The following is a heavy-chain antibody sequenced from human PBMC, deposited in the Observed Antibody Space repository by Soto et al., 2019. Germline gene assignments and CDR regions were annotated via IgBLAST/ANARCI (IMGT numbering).Heavy chain of an antibody. CDR2: ISGSSDTI. V-gene: IGHV3-48*01. Sequence: EVQLVESGGGLVQPWGSLRLSCAASGFTFSSYSMNWVRQAPGKGLEWVSYISGSSDTIYYADSVKGRFTISRDNAKNSLYLQMNSLKAEDTAVYYCARADGYCSGGSCYFVYFQHWGQGTLLTVSS. CDR1: GFTFSSYS. J-gene: IGHJ1*01. CDR3: ARADGYCSGGSCYFVYFQH. D-gene: IGHD2-15*01.